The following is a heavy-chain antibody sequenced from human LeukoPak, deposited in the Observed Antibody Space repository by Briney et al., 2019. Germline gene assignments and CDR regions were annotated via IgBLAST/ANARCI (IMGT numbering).Heavy chain of an antibody. Sequence: ASVRVSCMTSGVTFTDYYMHWVRQAPGQGREWRGWINFNSGTTNYARRLQGRVTMTWDTSINSIYMELSRLRYDGAAMYCCTRDTITGPYNWFDDRGQGTLVTVSS. J-gene: IGHJ5*02. CDR1: GVTFTDYY. CDR3: TRDTITGPYNWFDD. CDR2: INFNSGTT. D-gene: IGHD5-24*01. V-gene: IGHV1-2*02.